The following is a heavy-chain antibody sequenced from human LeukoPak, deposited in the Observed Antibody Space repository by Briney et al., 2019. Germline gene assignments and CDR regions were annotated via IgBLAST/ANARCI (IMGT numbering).Heavy chain of an antibody. CDR2: IKQDGSEK. CDR3: ARGSGHLALGY. Sequence: HPGGSLRLSCAASGFTFSTYWMSWFRQAPGKGLEWVATIKQDGSEKSYVDSVKGRFTISRDNGKNSLYLQMNSLRAEDTAVYYCARGSGHLALGYWGQGSLVTVSS. J-gene: IGHJ4*02. CDR1: GFTFSTYW. D-gene: IGHD6-19*01. V-gene: IGHV3-7*01.